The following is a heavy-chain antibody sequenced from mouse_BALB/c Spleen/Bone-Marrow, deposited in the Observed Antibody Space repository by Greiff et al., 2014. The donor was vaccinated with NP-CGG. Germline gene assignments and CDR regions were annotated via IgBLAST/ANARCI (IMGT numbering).Heavy chain of an antibody. J-gene: IGHJ2*01. V-gene: IGHV14-3*02. CDR1: GFNIKDTY. D-gene: IGHD1-1*01. CDR2: IDPANGNT. CDR3: ANYYYGYYFDY. Sequence: EVQLQQSGAELVKPGASVKLSCTASGFNIKDTYMHWVKQRPEQGLEWIGGIDPANGNTKYDPKLQDKATITADTSSNTAYLQLSSLTSEDTAVYYCANYYYGYYFDYWGQGTTFTVSS.